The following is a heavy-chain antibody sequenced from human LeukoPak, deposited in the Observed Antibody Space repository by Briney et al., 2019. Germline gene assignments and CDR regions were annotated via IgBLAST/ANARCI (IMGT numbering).Heavy chain of an antibody. CDR1: GGSISSSSYY. CDR2: INHSGST. CDR3: ARIIVGATTGRYFDY. J-gene: IGHJ4*02. Sequence: SETLSLTCTVSGGSISSSSYYWGWIRQPPGKGLEWIGEINHSGSTNYNPSLKSRVTISVDTSKNQFSLKLSSVTAADTAVYYCARIIVGATTGRYFDYWGQGTLVTVSS. V-gene: IGHV4-39*07. D-gene: IGHD1-26*01.